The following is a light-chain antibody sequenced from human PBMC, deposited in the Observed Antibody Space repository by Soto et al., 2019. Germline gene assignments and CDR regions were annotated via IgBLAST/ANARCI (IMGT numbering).Light chain of an antibody. V-gene: IGKV1-27*01. CDR2: AAS. CDR1: QGISHY. Sequence: DIQMTQSPSSLSASVGDRVTITCRASQGISHYLAWYQQKPGKVPKLLIYAASTLQSGVPSRFSGSGSGTDFTLTISSLQPEDVATYYCQKYNSALGTFGQGTKVEIK. CDR3: QKYNSALGT. J-gene: IGKJ1*01.